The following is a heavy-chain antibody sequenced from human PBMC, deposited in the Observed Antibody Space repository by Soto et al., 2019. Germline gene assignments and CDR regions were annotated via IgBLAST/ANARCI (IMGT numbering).Heavy chain of an antibody. V-gene: IGHV3-30-3*01. J-gene: IGHJ4*02. CDR1: GFTFSSYA. CDR3: ASAGCSSTSCYPPFDY. CDR2: ISYDGSNK. Sequence: VGSLRLSCAASGFTFSSYAMHWVRQAPGKGLEWVAVISYDGSNKYYADSVKGRFTISRDNSKNTLYLQMNSLRAEDTAVYYCASAGCSSTSCYPPFDYWGQGTLVTVSS. D-gene: IGHD2-2*01.